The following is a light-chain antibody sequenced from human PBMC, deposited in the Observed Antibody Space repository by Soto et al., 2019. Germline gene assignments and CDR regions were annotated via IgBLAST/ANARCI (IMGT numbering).Light chain of an antibody. CDR3: QTWGTGIAV. CDR2: LNSDGSH. J-gene: IGLJ7*01. Sequence: QSVLTQSPSASASLGASVKLTCTVSSGYSSYAIAWHQQQPEKGPRYLMKLNSDGSHSKGDGIPDRFSGSSSGAERYLTISSLQSEDEADYYCQTWGTGIAVVGGGTQLTVL. CDR1: SGYSSYA. V-gene: IGLV4-69*01.